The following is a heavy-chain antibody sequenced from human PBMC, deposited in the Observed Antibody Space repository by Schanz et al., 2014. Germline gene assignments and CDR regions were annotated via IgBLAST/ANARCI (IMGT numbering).Heavy chain of an antibody. CDR3: AKGRFGELSAFDI. CDR2: ISGSGGST. V-gene: IGHV3-23*04. D-gene: IGHD3-10*01. J-gene: IGHJ3*02. Sequence: EVQLVESGGGLVQPGGSLRLSCAASGFTFSSYAMSWVRQAPGKGLEWVSAISGSGGSTYYADSVKGRFTISRDNSKNTVYVEMNSLRAEDTAVYYCAKGRFGELSAFDIWGQGTMVTVSS. CDR1: GFTFSSYA.